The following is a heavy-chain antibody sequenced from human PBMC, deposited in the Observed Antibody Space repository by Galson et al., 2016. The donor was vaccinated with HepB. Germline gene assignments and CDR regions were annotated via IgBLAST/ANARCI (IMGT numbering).Heavy chain of an antibody. CDR3: AKGYSSLRRFFDY. D-gene: IGHD1-26*01. Sequence: SLRLSCAASGFTFSNYAMNWVRQAPGKGLEWVSLIYSAGSTYYADSVQGRFIISRDNSKNTLYLQMNSLRVEDTAVYYCAKGYSSLRRFFDYWGRGILVTVSS. CDR2: IYSAGST. V-gene: IGHV3-23*05. CDR1: GFTFSNYA. J-gene: IGHJ4*02.